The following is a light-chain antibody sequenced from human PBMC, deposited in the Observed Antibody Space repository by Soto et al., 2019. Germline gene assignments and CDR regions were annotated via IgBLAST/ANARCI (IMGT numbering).Light chain of an antibody. CDR2: AAS. J-gene: IGKJ5*01. Sequence: DIQMTQSPSSLSASVGDRVIITCRASQSVSSDLNWYQQKAGKPPKLLIFAASSLQSGVPSRFSGSGSGTHFTLTISDRPPEDFATYYCQHIDSIPITFGQGTRLEIK. CDR1: QSVSSD. CDR3: QHIDSIPIT. V-gene: IGKV1-39*01.